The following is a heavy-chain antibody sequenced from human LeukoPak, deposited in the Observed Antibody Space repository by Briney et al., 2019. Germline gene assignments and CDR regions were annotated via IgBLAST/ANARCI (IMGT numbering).Heavy chain of an antibody. Sequence: GGSLRLSCAASGFAFTNAWMNWVRQAPGKGLEWVDRIKSKTDGGTADYAAPVKGRFAISRDDSKNTLYLQMNSLKTEDTAVYYCTTADSSGRFLIDYWGQGTLVTVSS. J-gene: IGHJ4*02. CDR3: TTADSSGRFLIDY. CDR1: GFAFTNAW. D-gene: IGHD3-22*01. CDR2: IKSKTDGGTA. V-gene: IGHV3-15*07.